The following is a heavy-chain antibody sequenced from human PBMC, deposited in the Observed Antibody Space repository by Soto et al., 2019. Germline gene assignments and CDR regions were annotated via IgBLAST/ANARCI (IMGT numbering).Heavy chain of an antibody. Sequence: SETLSLTCAVSGGSISSGGYSWSWIRQPPGKGLEWIGYIYHSGSTYYNPSLKSRVTISVDRSKNQFSLKLSSVTAADTAVYYCARARDDYNYRVLDYWGQGTLVTV. V-gene: IGHV4-30-2*01. CDR2: IYHSGST. CDR3: ARARDDYNYRVLDY. J-gene: IGHJ4*02. D-gene: IGHD4-4*01. CDR1: GGSISSGGYS.